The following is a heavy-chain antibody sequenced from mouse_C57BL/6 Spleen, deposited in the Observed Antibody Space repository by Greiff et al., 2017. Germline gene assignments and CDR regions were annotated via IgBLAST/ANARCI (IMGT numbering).Heavy chain of an antibody. CDR1: GFTFSSYG. CDR3: ARHRRETAQAWFAY. CDR2: ISSGGSYT. V-gene: IGHV5-6*01. Sequence: EVMLVESGGDLVKPGGSLKLSCAASGFTFSSYGMSWVRQTPDKRLEWVATISSGGSYTYYPDSVKGRFTISRDNAKNTLYLQMSSLKSEDTAMYYCARHRRETAQAWFAYWGQGTLVTVSA. D-gene: IGHD3-2*02. J-gene: IGHJ3*01.